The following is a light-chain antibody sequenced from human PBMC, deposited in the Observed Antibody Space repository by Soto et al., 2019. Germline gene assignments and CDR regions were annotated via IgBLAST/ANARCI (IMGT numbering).Light chain of an antibody. J-gene: IGKJ1*01. V-gene: IGKV1-39*01. CDR2: AAS. CDR1: QGIRND. CDR3: QQSYSAPPWT. Sequence: IQMTPSPSSLSASVGARVTITCRASQGIRNDLGWYQHKPGQVPKLLIVAASRLQTGVPARFSGSGSGTDFTLTINNLQPEDFATYYCQQSYSAPPWTFGQGTKVDIK.